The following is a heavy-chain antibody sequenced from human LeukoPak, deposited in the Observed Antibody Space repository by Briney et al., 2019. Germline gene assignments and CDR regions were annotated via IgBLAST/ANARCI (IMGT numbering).Heavy chain of an antibody. CDR1: GFTFDDYA. CDR3: AKGKISLGEVTTYELRPSYYFDY. Sequence: GGSLRLSCAASGFTFDDYAMHWVRQAPGKGLEWVSGISWNSGSIGYADSVKGRFTISRDNAKNSLYLQMNSLRAEDTALYYCAKGKISLGEVTTYELRPSYYFDYWGQGTLVTVSS. CDR2: ISWNSGSI. V-gene: IGHV3-9*01. J-gene: IGHJ4*02. D-gene: IGHD4-17*01.